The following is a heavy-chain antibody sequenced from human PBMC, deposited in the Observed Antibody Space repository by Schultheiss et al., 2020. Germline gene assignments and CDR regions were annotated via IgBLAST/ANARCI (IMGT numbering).Heavy chain of an antibody. CDR1: GYSFTSYW. CDR2: IYPGDSDT. D-gene: IGHD6-6*01. V-gene: IGHV5-51*01. J-gene: IGHJ4*02. CDR3: ARRRSSQVGPNDY. Sequence: GSLRLSCKGSGYSFTSYWIGWVRQMPGKGLEWMGIIYPGDSDTRYSPSFQGQVTISADKSIRTACLQWSSLKASDTAMYYCARRRSSQVGPNDYWGMGNLGNVSS.